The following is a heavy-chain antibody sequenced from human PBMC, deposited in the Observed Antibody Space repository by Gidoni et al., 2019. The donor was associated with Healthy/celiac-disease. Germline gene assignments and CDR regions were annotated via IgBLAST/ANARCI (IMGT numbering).Heavy chain of an antibody. CDR3: AREKTTVVTHFDY. V-gene: IGHV3-23*01. Sequence: EVQLLESGGGLVQTGGSLRLSCAASGFTFSSYAVGCVRQAPGKGLGWVSAISGSGGSTYYEDSVKGRFTISRDNSKNTLYLQMNSLRAEDTAVYYCAREKTTVVTHFDYWGQGTLVTVSS. CDR2: ISGSGGST. D-gene: IGHD4-17*01. CDR1: GFTFSSYA. J-gene: IGHJ4*02.